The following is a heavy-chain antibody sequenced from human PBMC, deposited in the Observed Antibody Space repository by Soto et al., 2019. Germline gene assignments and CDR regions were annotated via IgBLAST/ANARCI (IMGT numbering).Heavy chain of an antibody. D-gene: IGHD3-9*01. V-gene: IGHV1-2*04. CDR1: GYTFTGYY. CDR2: INPNSGGT. Sequence: ASVRVSCKASGYTFTGYYMHWVRQAPGQGLEWMGWINPNSGGTNYAQKFQGWVTMTRDTSISTAYMELSRLRSDDTAVYYCARDLKQVLRYFDWSPPYGTDVWGQGNTVTVSS. CDR3: ARDLKQVLRYFDWSPPYGTDV. J-gene: IGHJ6*02.